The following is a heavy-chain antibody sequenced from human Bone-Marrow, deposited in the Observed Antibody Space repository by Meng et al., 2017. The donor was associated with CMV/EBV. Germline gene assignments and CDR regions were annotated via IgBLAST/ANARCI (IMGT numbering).Heavy chain of an antibody. V-gene: IGHV3-21*01. J-gene: IGHJ4*02. CDR3: AREGDYYDSSGYYDY. CDR2: ISSSSSYI. CDR1: GFTFSSYS. Sequence: GGSLRLSCAASGFTFSSYSMDWVRQAPGKGLEWVSSISSSSSYIYYADSVKGRFTISRDNAKNSLYLQMNSLRAEDTAVYYCAREGDYYDSSGYYDYWGQGTLVTVSS. D-gene: IGHD3-22*01.